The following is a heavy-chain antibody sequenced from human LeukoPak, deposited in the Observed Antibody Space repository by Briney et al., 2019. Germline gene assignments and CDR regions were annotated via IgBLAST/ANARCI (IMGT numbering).Heavy chain of an antibody. CDR3: ASAWLGTGMGELSSLDY. CDR1: GYTFTSYY. J-gene: IGHJ4*02. Sequence: GASVKVSCKASGYTFTSYYMHWVRPAPGQGLEWMGIINPSGGSTSYAQTFQGRVTMTRDTSTSTVYMELSSLRSEDTAVYYCASAWLGTGMGELSSLDYWGQGTLVTVSS. D-gene: IGHD3-16*02. V-gene: IGHV1-46*01. CDR2: INPSGGST.